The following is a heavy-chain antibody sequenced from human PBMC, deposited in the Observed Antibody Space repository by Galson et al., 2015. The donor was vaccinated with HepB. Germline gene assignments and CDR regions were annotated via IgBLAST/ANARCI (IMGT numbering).Heavy chain of an antibody. J-gene: IGHJ3*02. CDR2: ISAYNGNT. Sequence: SVKVSCKASGYTFTCYGISWVRQAPGQGLEWMGWISAYNGNTKYAQKLQGRVTMTTDTSTSTAYMELRSLRSDDTAVYYCARERWDRYSGYDWGAFDIWGQGTMVTVSS. CDR1: GYTFTCYG. D-gene: IGHD5-12*01. CDR3: ARERWDRYSGYDWGAFDI. V-gene: IGHV1-18*01.